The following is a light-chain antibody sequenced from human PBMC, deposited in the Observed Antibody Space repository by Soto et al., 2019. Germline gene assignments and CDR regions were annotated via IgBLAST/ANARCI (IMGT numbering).Light chain of an antibody. J-gene: IGKJ1*01. CDR2: AAS. CDR3: QQSYRFPKT. CDR1: QSISSY. Sequence: DIQMTQSPSSLSASVGDRVTITCRASQSISSYLNWYQQKPGKAPKLLIYAASSLQSGVPSRFSGSGSGTDFTLTIVNLQPDDFATYYCQQSYRFPKTFGRGTKVEV. V-gene: IGKV1-39*01.